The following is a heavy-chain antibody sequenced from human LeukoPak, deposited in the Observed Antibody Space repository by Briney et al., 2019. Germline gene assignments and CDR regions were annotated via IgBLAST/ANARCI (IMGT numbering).Heavy chain of an antibody. V-gene: IGHV3-30*02. Sequence: PGGSLRLSCAASGFTFSSYGMHWVRQAPGKGLEWVAFIRYDGSNKYYADSVKGRFTISRDNSKNTLYLQMNSLRAEDTAVYYCARDPRSYYDFWSGYQLDYWGQGTLVTVSS. CDR1: GFTFSSYG. CDR2: IRYDGSNK. J-gene: IGHJ4*02. CDR3: ARDPRSYYDFWSGYQLDY. D-gene: IGHD3-3*01.